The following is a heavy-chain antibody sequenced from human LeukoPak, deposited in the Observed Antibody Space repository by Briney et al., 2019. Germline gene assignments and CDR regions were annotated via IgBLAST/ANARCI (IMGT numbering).Heavy chain of an antibody. CDR2: ISSSSSYI. V-gene: IGHV3-21*01. CDR1: GFNFSTYS. D-gene: IGHD3-22*01. CDR3: ARERPDYYDSSGYYQSTDY. J-gene: IGHJ4*02. Sequence: PGGSLRLSCAASGFNFSTYSMNWVRQAPGKGMEWVSSISSSSSYIYYADSVKGRFTISRDNAKNSLYLQMNSLRAEDTAVYYCARERPDYYDSSGYYQSTDYWGQGTLVTVSS.